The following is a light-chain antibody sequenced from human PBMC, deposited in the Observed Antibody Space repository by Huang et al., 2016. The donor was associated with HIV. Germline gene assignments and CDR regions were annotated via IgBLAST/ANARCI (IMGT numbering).Light chain of an antibody. V-gene: IGKV3-20*01. Sequence: EVVLTQSPGTLSLSPGERATLSCRASQSLRDTYLAWYQQRPGQAPRLLIYGASSRATAIPDRCSGSGSGTDFTLTINRLEPQDSAVYFCLQYDRSPLTFGGGTKVEL. J-gene: IGKJ4*01. CDR2: GAS. CDR3: LQYDRSPLT. CDR1: QSLRDTY.